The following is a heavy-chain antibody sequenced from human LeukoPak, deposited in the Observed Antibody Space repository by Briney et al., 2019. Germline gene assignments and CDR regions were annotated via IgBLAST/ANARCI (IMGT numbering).Heavy chain of an antibody. D-gene: IGHD6-13*01. Sequence: GGSLRLSCAASGFIFSDYYMSWTRQAPGKGLEWVSYISSSTRYTNYADSVKGRFTISRDNNKNSLYLQMNSLRTEDTALYYCAKATYSSRWYFFDYWGQGTLVTVSS. CDR2: ISSSTRYT. CDR3: AKATYSSRWYFFDY. J-gene: IGHJ4*02. CDR1: GFIFSDYY. V-gene: IGHV3-11*03.